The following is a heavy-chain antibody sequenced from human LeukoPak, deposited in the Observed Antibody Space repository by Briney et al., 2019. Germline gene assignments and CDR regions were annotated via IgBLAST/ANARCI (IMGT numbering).Heavy chain of an antibody. CDR3: ARDYYDSSGYYYEGY. CDR1: GFTFSNYP. Sequence: GGSLRLSCAASGFTFSNYPIHWVRQAPGKGLEWVAVISYDGSNEYYADSVKGRFTISRDNHKNTLYLQMNSLRAEDTAVYYCARDYYDSSGYYYEGYWGQGTLVTVSS. V-gene: IGHV3-30-3*01. CDR2: ISYDGSNE. J-gene: IGHJ4*02. D-gene: IGHD3-22*01.